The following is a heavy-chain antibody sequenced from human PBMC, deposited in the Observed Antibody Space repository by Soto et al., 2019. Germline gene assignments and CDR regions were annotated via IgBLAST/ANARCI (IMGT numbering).Heavy chain of an antibody. CDR1: GYTFTSYG. Sequence: QVQLVQSGAEVKKPGASVKVSCKASGYTFTSYGISWVRQAPGQGLEWMGWISAHNGNTNYAQKLQGRVTMTTDTSTSTAYMALRSLRYDDKAVYFCERDLNYGLCDYWGQGTLVTVSS. V-gene: IGHV1-18*01. CDR2: ISAHNGNT. CDR3: ERDLNYGLCDY. D-gene: IGHD3-10*01. J-gene: IGHJ4*02.